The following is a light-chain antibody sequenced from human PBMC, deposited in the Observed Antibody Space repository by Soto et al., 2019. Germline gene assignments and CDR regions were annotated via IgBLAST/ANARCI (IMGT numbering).Light chain of an antibody. CDR3: QSYDSSLTTFV. Sequence: QSALTQPPSVSGAPGQRVAISCTGSSSNIGAEYDVHWYQQLPGTAPKRLIYGDNNRPSGVPDRFSGSKSGTSGSLAITGLQPEDEADYYCQSYDSSLTTFVFGTGTKATV. CDR1: SSNIGAEYD. CDR2: GDN. J-gene: IGLJ1*01. V-gene: IGLV1-40*01.